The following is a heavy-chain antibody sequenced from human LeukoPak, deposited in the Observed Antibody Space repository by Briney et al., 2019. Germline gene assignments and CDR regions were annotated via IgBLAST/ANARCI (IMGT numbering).Heavy chain of an antibody. D-gene: IGHD3-16*01. CDR3: AKGGVELDY. CDR2: ISYDGSNK. Sequence: GGPLRLSCAASGFTFSSYGMHWVRQAPGKGLEWVAVISYDGSNKYYADSVKGRFTISRDNSKNTLYLQMNSLRAEDTAVYYCAKGGVELDYWGQGTLVTVSS. J-gene: IGHJ4*02. CDR1: GFTFSSYG. V-gene: IGHV3-30*18.